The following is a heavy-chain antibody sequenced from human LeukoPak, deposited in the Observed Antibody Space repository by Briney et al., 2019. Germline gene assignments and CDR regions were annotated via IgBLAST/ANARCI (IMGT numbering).Heavy chain of an antibody. CDR3: ARRSYSSGFYYFDY. CDR2: IYCSGST. D-gene: IGHD6-25*01. Sequence: SETLSLTCTVSGGSITSYYWSWIRQSPGKGLEWIGYIYCSGSTNYNPSLKSRVTISVDTSKNQFSLKLSSVTAADTAVYYCARRSYSSGFYYFDYWGQGTLVTVSS. CDR1: GGSITSYY. J-gene: IGHJ4*02. V-gene: IGHV4-59*08.